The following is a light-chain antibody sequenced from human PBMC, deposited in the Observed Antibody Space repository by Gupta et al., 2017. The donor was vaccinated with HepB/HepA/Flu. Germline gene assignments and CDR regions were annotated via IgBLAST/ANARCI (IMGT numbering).Light chain of an antibody. CDR3: SSYTSSNTVV. Sequence: QSALPQPASVSGSPGQSITISCTGTSSDVGGYNYVSWYQQHPGKAPKLMIYDVSKRPSGVSIRFSGSTSGNTASLTISGLQAEDEADYYCSSYTSSNTVVFGGGTTLTVL. CDR2: DVS. J-gene: IGLJ2*01. V-gene: IGLV2-14*03. CDR1: SSDVGGYNY.